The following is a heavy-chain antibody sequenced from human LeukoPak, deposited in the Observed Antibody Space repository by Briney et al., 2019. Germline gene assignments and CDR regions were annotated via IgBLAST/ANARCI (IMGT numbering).Heavy chain of an antibody. CDR3: ARNFEYCGGDCYDY. CDR2: IFPGDSDT. Sequence: GESLKISCKGSGYSFISYWIGWVRQMPGKGLEWIGIIFPGDSDTRYSPSFQGQVTISADKSIGTAYLKWSSLKASDTAMYYCARNFEYCGGDCYDYWGQGTPVTVSS. J-gene: IGHJ4*02. V-gene: IGHV5-51*01. CDR1: GYSFISYW. D-gene: IGHD2-21*02.